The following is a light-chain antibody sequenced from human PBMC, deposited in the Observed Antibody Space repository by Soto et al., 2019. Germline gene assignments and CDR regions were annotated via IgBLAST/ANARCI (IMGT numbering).Light chain of an antibody. CDR1: QSVSSSY. Sequence: EIVLTQSPGTLSLSPGERATLSCRASQSVSSSYVAWYHQKPGQAPRLLIYGASSRATGIPDRFSGSGSGTDFTLTISRLEPEDFAVYYCQQYGSSPFTFGPGTKVDIK. J-gene: IGKJ3*01. CDR3: QQYGSSPFT. CDR2: GAS. V-gene: IGKV3-20*01.